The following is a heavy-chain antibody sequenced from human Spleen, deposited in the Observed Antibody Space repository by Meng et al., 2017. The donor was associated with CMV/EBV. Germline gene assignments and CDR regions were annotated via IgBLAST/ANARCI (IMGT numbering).Heavy chain of an antibody. J-gene: IGHJ4*02. CDR2: MNPRSGAT. CDR3: ARPDSLSSFDY. V-gene: IGHV1-2*02. Sequence: ASVKVSCKASGYTFIDYHIHWVRQAPGQGLEWMGWMNPRSGATKYAEKFEGRVTMTRDTSISTAYMDLTSLTSDGTAVYYCARPDSLSSFDYWGQGSLVTVSS. CDR1: GYTFIDYH. D-gene: IGHD2-15*01.